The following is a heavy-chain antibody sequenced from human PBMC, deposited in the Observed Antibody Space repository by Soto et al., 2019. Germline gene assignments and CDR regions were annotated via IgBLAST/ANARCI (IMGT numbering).Heavy chain of an antibody. Sequence: GGSLRLSCAASGFTFSDAWMSWVRRAPGKGLDWVGRIKSKSDGGTTEYAAPVRGRFTISRDDSKNTLYLQMNSLKTEDTAVYYCTTDLWRIAVVVGSTGYFNPWGQGTPVTVSS. CDR2: IKSKSDGGTT. V-gene: IGHV3-15*01. CDR1: GFTFSDAW. J-gene: IGHJ5*02. D-gene: IGHD2-15*01. CDR3: TTDLWRIAVVVGSTGYFNP.